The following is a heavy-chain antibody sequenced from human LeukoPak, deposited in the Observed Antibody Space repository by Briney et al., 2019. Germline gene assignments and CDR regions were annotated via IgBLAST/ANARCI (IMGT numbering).Heavy chain of an antibody. CDR3: ARGTTVAQGPDN. CDR1: GGTFSIYA. D-gene: IGHD4-23*01. J-gene: IGHJ4*02. V-gene: IGHV1-69*13. CDR2: IIPIFGTA. Sequence: ASVKVSCNASGGTFSIYAISWVRQAPGQGLEWMGGIIPIFGTADYAQKFQARVTITADESTSTAYMELSSLRSEDTAVYYCARGTTVAQGPDNWGQGTLVTVSS.